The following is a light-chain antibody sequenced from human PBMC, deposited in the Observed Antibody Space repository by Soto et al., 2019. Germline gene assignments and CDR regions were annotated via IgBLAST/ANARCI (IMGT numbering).Light chain of an antibody. CDR3: QQYGISPFT. V-gene: IGKV3-20*01. CDR1: QFVFSTY. CDR2: GAS. Sequence: EVVLTQSPGTLSLSPGARVTLSCRASQFVFSTYLAWYQQRPGQAPRLLIYGASSRATGIPDRFSGGGSETDFTLTISRLESEDSAVYYCQQYGISPFTFGGGTKVEI. J-gene: IGKJ4*01.